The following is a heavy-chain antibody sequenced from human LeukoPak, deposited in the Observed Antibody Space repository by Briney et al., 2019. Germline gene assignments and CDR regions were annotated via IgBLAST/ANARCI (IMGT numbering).Heavy chain of an antibody. V-gene: IGHV1-2*02. CDR2: INPNSGGT. J-gene: IGHJ4*02. Sequence: ASVKVSCKASGYTFTGYYMHWVRQAPGQGLEWMGWINPNSGGTNYAQKFQGRVTMARDTSISTAYMELSRLRSDDTAAYYCASENCSSTSCTAYFDYWGQGTLVTVSS. CDR1: GYTFTGYY. D-gene: IGHD2-2*01. CDR3: ASENCSSTSCTAYFDY.